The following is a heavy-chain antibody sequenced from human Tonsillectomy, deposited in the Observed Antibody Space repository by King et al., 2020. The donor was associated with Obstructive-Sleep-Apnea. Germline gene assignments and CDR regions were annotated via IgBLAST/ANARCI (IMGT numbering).Heavy chain of an antibody. V-gene: IGHV4-31*03. D-gene: IGHD4-23*01. CDR3: ARGVEAANYGGRLDY. CDR1: GGSISSGGYY. J-gene: IGHJ4*02. CDR2: IYYSGST. Sequence: VQLQESGPGLVKPSQTLSLTCTVSGGSISSGGYYWSWIRQHPGKGLEWIGYIYYSGSTYFNPSLKSRVTISVDTSKNQFSLRLSSVTAADTAVYYCARGVEAANYGGRLDYWGQGTLVTVSS.